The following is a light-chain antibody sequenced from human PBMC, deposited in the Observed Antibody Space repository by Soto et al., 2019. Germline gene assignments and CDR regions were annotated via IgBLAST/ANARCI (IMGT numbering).Light chain of an antibody. J-gene: IGKJ1*01. Sequence: DIQMTQSPSTLSASVGDRVTITCRPSQNVSTWLAWYQQKSGKAPKLLIYDVSNLESGVPSRFSGSGSGTEFTLTVSSLEPEDFAVYYCQQRSNWPPWTFGQGTKVDIK. V-gene: IGKV1-5*01. CDR1: QNVSTW. CDR2: DVS. CDR3: QQRSNWPPWT.